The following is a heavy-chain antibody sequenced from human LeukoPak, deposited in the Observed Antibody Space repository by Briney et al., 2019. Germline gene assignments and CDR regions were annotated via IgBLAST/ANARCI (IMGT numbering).Heavy chain of an antibody. CDR2: VGGTDGRT. J-gene: IGHJ4*02. CDR3: AKDGSYYFDY. CDR1: GFTFSTYN. V-gene: IGHV3-23*01. Sequence: PGGSLRLSCAASGFTFSTYNMNWVRQAPGKGLEWVSAVGGTDGRTYYAAFVKGRFTIYRDNSKNTLYLQMNSLRAEDTAVYYCAKDGSYYFDYRGQGTLVTVSS.